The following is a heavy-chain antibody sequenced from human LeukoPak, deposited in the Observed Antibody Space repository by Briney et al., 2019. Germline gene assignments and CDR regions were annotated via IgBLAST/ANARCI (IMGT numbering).Heavy chain of an antibody. J-gene: IGHJ4*02. Sequence: PGGSLRLSCAASGFTFSSYEMNWVRQAPGKGLEWVSYISSSGSTIYYADSVKSRFTISRDNAKNSLYLQMDSLRLEDAAVYYCAKEAYANGVVDYWGQGTLVTVSS. CDR1: GFTFSSYE. CDR3: AKEAYANGVVDY. CDR2: ISSSGSTI. D-gene: IGHD2-2*01. V-gene: IGHV3-48*03.